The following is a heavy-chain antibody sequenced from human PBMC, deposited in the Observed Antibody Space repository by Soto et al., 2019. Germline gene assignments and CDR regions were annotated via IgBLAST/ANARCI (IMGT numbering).Heavy chain of an antibody. CDR2: IYYSGST. J-gene: IGHJ4*02. CDR3: ARSQSTVTSYDY. CDR1: GGSISSGGYY. Sequence: SETLSLTCTVSGGSISSGGYYWSWIRQHPGKGLEWIGYIYYSGSTYYNPSLKSRVTISVDRSKNQFSLKLSSVTAADTAVYYGARSQSTVTSYDYWGQGTLATASS. V-gene: IGHV4-31*03. D-gene: IGHD4-17*01.